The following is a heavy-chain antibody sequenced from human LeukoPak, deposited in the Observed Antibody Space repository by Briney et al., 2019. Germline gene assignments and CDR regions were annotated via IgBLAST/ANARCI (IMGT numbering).Heavy chain of an antibody. Sequence: PGGSLRLSCAASGFTFSSYIMNWVRQAPGKGLEWVSSISSSSDYIYYVDSVKGRFTISRDNAKNSLYLQMNSLRAEDTAVYYCARDRGYYDSSGYLKIWGQGTLVTVSS. CDR1: GFTFSSYI. D-gene: IGHD3-22*01. CDR2: ISSSSDYI. J-gene: IGHJ4*02. V-gene: IGHV3-21*01. CDR3: ARDRGYYDSSGYLKI.